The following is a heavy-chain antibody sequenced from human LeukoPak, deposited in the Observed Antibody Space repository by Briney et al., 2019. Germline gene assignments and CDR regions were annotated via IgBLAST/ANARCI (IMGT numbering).Heavy chain of an antibody. V-gene: IGHV1-2*02. CDR2: INPNSGGT. Sequence: ASVKVSCKASGYTFTGYYMHWVRQAPGQGLEWMGWINPNSGGTNYAQKFQGRVTMTRDTSISTAYMELSRLRSDDTAVYYCARSREYQLLFYYYYYMDVWGKGTTVTVSS. CDR1: GYTFTGYY. D-gene: IGHD2-2*01. J-gene: IGHJ6*03. CDR3: ARSREYQLLFYYYYYMDV.